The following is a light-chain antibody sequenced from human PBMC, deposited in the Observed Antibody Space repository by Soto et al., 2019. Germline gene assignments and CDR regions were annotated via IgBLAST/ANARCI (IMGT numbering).Light chain of an antibody. CDR2: EVS. V-gene: IGLV2-8*01. J-gene: IGLJ2*01. CDR1: SSDVGGYNY. Sequence: QSVLTQPPSASGTAGQSVTISCTGTSSDVGGYNYVSWYQQHTGKAPKLMIYEVSKRPSGVPDRFSGSKSGNTASLTVSGLQAEDEADYYCSSYAGSNNLFGGGTKLTVL. CDR3: SSYAGSNNL.